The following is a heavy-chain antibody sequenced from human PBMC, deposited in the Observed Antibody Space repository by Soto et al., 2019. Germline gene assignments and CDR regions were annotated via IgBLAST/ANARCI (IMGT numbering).Heavy chain of an antibody. CDR2: INPNSGGT. V-gene: IGHV1-2*04. J-gene: IGHJ3*02. D-gene: IGHD4-17*01. CDR1: GYTFTGYY. Sequence: QVPLVQSGAEVKKPGASVKVSCKASGYTFTGYYMHWVRQAPGQGLEWMGWINPNSGGTNYAQNFQGWVTMTRDTSISTAYMELSRLRSDDTAVYYCARSVHDGDYDDAFDIWGRGTMVTVSS. CDR3: ARSVHDGDYDDAFDI.